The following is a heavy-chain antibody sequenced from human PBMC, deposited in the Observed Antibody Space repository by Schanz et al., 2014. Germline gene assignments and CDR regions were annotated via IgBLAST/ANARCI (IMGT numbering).Heavy chain of an antibody. D-gene: IGHD1-1*01. J-gene: IGHJ4*02. CDR3: AKIERNED. Sequence: QVQLVESGGGVVQPGRSLRLSCAASGFTFSSYGMHWVRQAPGKGLEWVAVIWYDGSNKYYADSVKGRFTISRDNSKNTLFLQMNSLRAEDTAVYFCAKIERNEDWGQGTLVTVSS. V-gene: IGHV3-33*06. CDR1: GFTFSSYG. CDR2: IWYDGSNK.